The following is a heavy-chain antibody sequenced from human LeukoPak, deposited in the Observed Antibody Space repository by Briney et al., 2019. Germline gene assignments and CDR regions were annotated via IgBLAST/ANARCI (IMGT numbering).Heavy chain of an antibody. CDR2: ISSYNGNT. CDR3: ASSNCSSTSCYKLGASDI. J-gene: IGHJ3*02. V-gene: IGHV1-18*01. D-gene: IGHD2-2*01. Sequence: GASVKVSCKASGYTFTSYGISWVRQAPGQGLEWMGWISSYNGNTNYAQKLQGRVTMTTDTSTSTAYMELRSLRSDDTAVYYCASSNCSSTSCYKLGASDIWGQGTMVTVSS. CDR1: GYTFTSYG.